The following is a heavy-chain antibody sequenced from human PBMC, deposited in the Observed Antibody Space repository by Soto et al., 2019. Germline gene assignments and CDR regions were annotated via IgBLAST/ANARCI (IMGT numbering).Heavy chain of an antibody. D-gene: IGHD3-3*01. Sequence: SVKVSCKASGGTFSSYAISWVRQAPGQGLEWMGGIIPIFGTANYAQKFQGRVTITADESTSTAYMELSSLRSEDTAVYYCARDLKVEIFGVVKDYYYGMDXWGQGTTVTVS. CDR1: GGTFSSYA. CDR2: IIPIFGTA. V-gene: IGHV1-69*13. J-gene: IGHJ6*02. CDR3: ARDLKVEIFGVVKDYYYGMDX.